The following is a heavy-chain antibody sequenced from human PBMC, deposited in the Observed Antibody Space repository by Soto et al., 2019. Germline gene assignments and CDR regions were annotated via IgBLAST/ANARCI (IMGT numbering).Heavy chain of an antibody. CDR2: INHSGST. Sequence: SETLSLTCAVYGGSFSGYYWSWIRQPPGKGLEWIGEINHSGSTNYNPSLKSRVTISVDTSKNQFSLELSLVTAADTAVYCCARGGQYSSSSRPFDYWGQGTLVTVSS. J-gene: IGHJ4*02. CDR1: GGSFSGYY. V-gene: IGHV4-34*01. CDR3: ARGGQYSSSSRPFDY. D-gene: IGHD6-6*01.